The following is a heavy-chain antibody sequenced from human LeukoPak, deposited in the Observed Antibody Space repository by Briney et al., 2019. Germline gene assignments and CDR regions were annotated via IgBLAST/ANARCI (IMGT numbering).Heavy chain of an antibody. V-gene: IGHV3-13*01. CDR1: GFTFGRYD. CDR3: ARDGGVRYFDWLLEYYFDY. J-gene: IGHJ4*02. Sequence: GGSLRLSCAASGFTFGRYDMHWVRHGTRKGLEWVSAIGTAGDTYYPGSVKGRFTISRENAKNSLYLQMNSLRAGDTAVYYCARDGGVRYFDWLLEYYFDYWGQGTLVTVSS. D-gene: IGHD3-9*01. CDR2: IGTAGDT.